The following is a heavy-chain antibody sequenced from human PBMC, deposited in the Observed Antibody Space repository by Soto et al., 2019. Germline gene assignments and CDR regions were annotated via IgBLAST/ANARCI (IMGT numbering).Heavy chain of an antibody. CDR2: ISYDGSNK. Sequence: GGSLRLSCAASGFTFSSYAMHWVRQAPGKGLEWVAVISYDGSNKYYGDSVKGRFTISRDNSKNTLYLQMNSLRAEDTAVYYCAPHMVRGVIIDYWGQGTLVTVSS. CDR3: APHMVRGVIIDY. V-gene: IGHV3-30-3*01. CDR1: GFTFSSYA. D-gene: IGHD3-10*01. J-gene: IGHJ4*02.